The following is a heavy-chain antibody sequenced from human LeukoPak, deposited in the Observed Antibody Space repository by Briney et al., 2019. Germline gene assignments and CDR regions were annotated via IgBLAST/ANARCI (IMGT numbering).Heavy chain of an antibody. V-gene: IGHV4-34*01. CDR1: GGSFSGYY. J-gene: IGHJ4*02. CDR2: INQSGSN. D-gene: IGHD3-10*01. CDR3: ARIDSWFGDLFYDY. Sequence: SETLSLTYAVCGGSFSGYYGSWMRQPPGKGLEGIGEINQSGSNNYNPSLKSRDTISVDTSKNQYCLQLSSVTAADTAVYYFARIDSWFGDLFYDYWGQGTLVTVSS.